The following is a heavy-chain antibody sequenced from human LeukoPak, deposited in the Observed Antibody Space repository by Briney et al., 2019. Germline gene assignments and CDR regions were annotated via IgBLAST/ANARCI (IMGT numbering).Heavy chain of an antibody. V-gene: IGHV4-38-2*01. Sequence: SETLSLTCAVSGYSISSGYYWGWIRQPPGKGLEWIGSIYHSGSTYYNPSLKSRVTISVDTSKNQFSLKLSSVTAADTAVYYCARVATTTSPPQRPFDYWGQGTLVTVSS. CDR1: GYSISSGYY. CDR2: IYHSGST. D-gene: IGHD5-12*01. CDR3: ARVATTTSPPQRPFDY. J-gene: IGHJ4*02.